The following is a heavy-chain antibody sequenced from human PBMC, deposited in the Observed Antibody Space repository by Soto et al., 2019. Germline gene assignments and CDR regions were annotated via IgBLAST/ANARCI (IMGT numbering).Heavy chain of an antibody. CDR3: ARDTGPNGYNYYYFGMDV. J-gene: IGHJ6*02. CDR2: ISYDGSDK. D-gene: IGHD5-18*01. CDR1: GFTFSNYA. V-gene: IGHV3-30*09. Sequence: GGSLRLSCAASGFTFSNYAMHWVRQAPGKGLEWVAVISYDGSDKYNANSVKGRFAISRDNSKNTLYLQMNSLRAEDTAVYYCARDTGPNGYNYYYFGMDVWGQGTTVTVSS.